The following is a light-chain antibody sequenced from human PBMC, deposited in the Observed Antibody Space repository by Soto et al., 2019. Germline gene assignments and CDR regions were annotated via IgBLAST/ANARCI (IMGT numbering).Light chain of an antibody. Sequence: EIVLTQPPGTLSLSPGERATLSCRASQSVRSNFLAWYQQKPGQAPRLLIYGASNRATGIPDRFSGSGSGTDFTLTITRLEAADFAMYYCHRYDSLRTFGQGSKVDIK. CDR3: HRYDSLRT. V-gene: IGKV3-20*01. J-gene: IGKJ1*01. CDR1: QSVRSNF. CDR2: GAS.